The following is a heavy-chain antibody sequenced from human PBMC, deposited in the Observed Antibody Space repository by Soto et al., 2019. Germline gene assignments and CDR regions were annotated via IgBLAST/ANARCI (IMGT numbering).Heavy chain of an antibody. Sequence: APVKVSCKASGYTFTNYDINWVRQATGQGLEWMGWMSPNSGKRGYAQKFQGRVTMTRNTSISTAYMELSSLTSEDTALYSCARVSVDYYFDSWGQGTLVTVSS. V-gene: IGHV1-8*02. D-gene: IGHD3-10*01. CDR3: ARVSVDYYFDS. CDR2: MSPNSGKR. CDR1: GYTFTNYD. J-gene: IGHJ4*02.